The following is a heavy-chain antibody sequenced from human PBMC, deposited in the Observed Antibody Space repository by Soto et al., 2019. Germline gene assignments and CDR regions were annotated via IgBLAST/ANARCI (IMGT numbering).Heavy chain of an antibody. J-gene: IGHJ1*01. CDR1: GGSISSSSYY. Sequence: SETLSLTCTVSGGSISSSSYYWGWIRQPPGKGLEWIGSIYYSGSTYYNPSLKSRVTISVDTSKNQFSLKLSSVTAADTAVYYCASLLIYYDSSGTGPFQHWGQGTLVTVSS. V-gene: IGHV4-39*01. CDR3: ASLLIYYDSSGTGPFQH. D-gene: IGHD3-22*01. CDR2: IYYSGST.